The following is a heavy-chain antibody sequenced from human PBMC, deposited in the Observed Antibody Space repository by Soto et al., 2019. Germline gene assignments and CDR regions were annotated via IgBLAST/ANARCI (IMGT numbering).Heavy chain of an antibody. V-gene: IGHV1-58*02. CDR2: IVVGSGNT. D-gene: IGHD3-10*01. CDR1: GFTFTSSA. CDR3: AANQEKLWFGEDYYYGMDV. Sequence: GASVKVSCKASGFTFTSSAMQWVRQARGQRLEWIGWIVVGSGNTNYAQKFQERVTITRDMSTSTAYMELSSLRSEDTAVYYCAANQEKLWFGEDYYYGMDVWGQGTTVTVSS. J-gene: IGHJ6*02.